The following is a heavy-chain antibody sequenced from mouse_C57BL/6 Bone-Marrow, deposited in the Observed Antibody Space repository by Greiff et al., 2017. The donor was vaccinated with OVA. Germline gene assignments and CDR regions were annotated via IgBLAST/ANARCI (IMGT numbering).Heavy chain of an antibody. Sequence: EVQGVASGGGSVQPGGSLKLSCAASGFTFSDHYMYWVRQTPEKRLEWVAYISNGGGSTYYQYTVKGRFTISRDNAKTTLYLQMSRLKSEDTAMYYCARSRGNYFAYWGQGTLVTVSA. V-gene: IGHV5-12*01. CDR3: ARSRGNYFAY. CDR2: ISNGGGST. J-gene: IGHJ3*01. D-gene: IGHD2-1*01. CDR1: GFTFSDHY.